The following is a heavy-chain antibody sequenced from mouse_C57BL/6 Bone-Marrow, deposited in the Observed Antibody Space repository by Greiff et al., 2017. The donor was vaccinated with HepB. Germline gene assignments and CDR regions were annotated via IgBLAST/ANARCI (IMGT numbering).Heavy chain of an antibody. Sequence: VKLQESGAELVKPGASVKISCKASGYAFSSYWMNWVKQRPGKGLEWIGQIYPGDGDTNYNGKFKGKATLTADKSSSTAYMQLSSLTSEDSAVYFCAPITTVVATHWYFDGWGTGTTVTVSS. J-gene: IGHJ1*03. CDR1: GYAFSSYW. CDR3: APITTVVATHWYFDG. CDR2: IYPGDGDT. V-gene: IGHV1-80*01. D-gene: IGHD1-1*01.